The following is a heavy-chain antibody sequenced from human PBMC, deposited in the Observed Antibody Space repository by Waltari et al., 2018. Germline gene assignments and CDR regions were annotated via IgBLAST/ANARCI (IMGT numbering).Heavy chain of an antibody. J-gene: IGHJ4*02. Sequence: QVHLQESGPGLVKPSGTLSLTCAVSGDSLSSNHWWSWVRQPPRKGLEWVGQVHRSGKINYNPSLESRVTMSMDTSNNQFSLRVTSATASDTAVYYCARDRGRGLYLDSWGQGTLVTVSP. CDR3: ARDRGRGLYLDS. CDR1: GDSLSSNHW. CDR2: VHRSGKI. V-gene: IGHV4-4*02. D-gene: IGHD2-15*01.